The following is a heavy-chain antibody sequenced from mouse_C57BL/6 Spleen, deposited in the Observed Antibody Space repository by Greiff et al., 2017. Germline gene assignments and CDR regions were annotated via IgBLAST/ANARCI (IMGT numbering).Heavy chain of an antibody. Sequence: EVKLMESGPELVKPGASVKISCKASGYSFTGYYMNWVKQSPEKSLEWIGEINPSTGGTTYNQKFKAKATLTVDKSSSTAYMQLKSLTSEDSAVYYGARGGYYYGSTYYAMDYWGQGTSVTVSS. V-gene: IGHV1-42*01. D-gene: IGHD1-1*01. CDR1: GYSFTGYY. CDR3: ARGGYYYGSTYYAMDY. CDR2: INPSTGGT. J-gene: IGHJ4*01.